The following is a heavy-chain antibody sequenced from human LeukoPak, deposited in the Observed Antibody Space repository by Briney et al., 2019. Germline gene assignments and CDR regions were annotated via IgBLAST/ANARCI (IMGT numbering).Heavy chain of an antibody. J-gene: IGHJ3*02. CDR2: IYYSGST. CDR3: AREALEGPIVGVHDAFDI. CDR1: GGSISSSSYY. Sequence: PSETLSLTCTVSGGSISSSSYYWGWIRQPPGKGLEWIGSIYYSGSTYYNPSLKSRVTISVDTSKNQFSLKLSSVTAADTAVYYCAREALEGPIVGVHDAFDIWGQGTMVTVSS. V-gene: IGHV4-39*07. D-gene: IGHD1-26*01.